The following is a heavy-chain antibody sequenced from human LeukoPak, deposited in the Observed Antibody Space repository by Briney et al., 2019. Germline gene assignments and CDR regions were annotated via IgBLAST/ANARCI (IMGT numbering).Heavy chain of an antibody. Sequence: PGGSLRLSCAASGFTFSTTAMTWVRQAPGKGLEWVSGISGSGVIDYAESVKGRFTISRDNSMNTLHLQMNSLRAEDTAVYYCAKDHYSSGWPYYFDYWGQGTLVTVSS. D-gene: IGHD6-19*01. CDR3: AKDHYSSGWPYYFDY. CDR2: ISGSGVI. V-gene: IGHV3-23*01. J-gene: IGHJ4*02. CDR1: GFTFSTTA.